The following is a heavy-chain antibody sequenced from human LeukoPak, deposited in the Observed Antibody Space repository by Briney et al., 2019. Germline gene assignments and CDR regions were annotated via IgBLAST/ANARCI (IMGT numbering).Heavy chain of an antibody. CDR2: NSSSGSTI. V-gene: IGHV3-48*03. J-gene: IGHJ6*04. CDR3: AELGITMIGGV. CDR1: GFTFSSYE. Sequence: PGGSLRLSCAASGFTFSSYEMNWVRQAPGKGLEWVSYNSSSGSTIYYADSVKGRFTLSRDNAKNSLYLQMNNLRAEDTAVYYCAELGITMIGGVWGKGTTVTISS. D-gene: IGHD3-10*02.